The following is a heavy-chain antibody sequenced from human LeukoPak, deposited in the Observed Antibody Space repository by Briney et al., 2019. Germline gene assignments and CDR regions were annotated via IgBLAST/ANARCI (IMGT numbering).Heavy chain of an antibody. CDR1: GFTFSNYW. CDR2: INSDGSNT. CDR3: ARDFEWELLKANAFDI. V-gene: IGHV3-74*01. J-gene: IGHJ3*02. Sequence: TGGSLRLSCAASGFTFSNYWMRWVRHAPGKGLVWVSRINSDGSNTNYADSVKGRFTISRDNAKNSLYLQMNSLRAEDTAVYYCARDFEWELLKANAFDIWGQGTMVTVSS. D-gene: IGHD1-26*01.